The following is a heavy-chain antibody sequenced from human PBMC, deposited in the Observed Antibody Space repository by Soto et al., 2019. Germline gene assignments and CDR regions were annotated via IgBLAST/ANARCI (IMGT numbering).Heavy chain of an antibody. CDR3: ARGSSQRGTAMA. CDR1: GGTFSSYA. D-gene: IGHD5-18*01. V-gene: IGHV1-69*13. J-gene: IGHJ4*02. CDR2: IIPIFGTA. Sequence: ASVKVSCKASGGTFSSYAISWVRQAPGQGLEWMGGIIPIFGTANYAQKFQGRVTITADESTSTAYMELSSLRSEDTAVYYCARGSSQRGTAMAWGQGTLVTVSS.